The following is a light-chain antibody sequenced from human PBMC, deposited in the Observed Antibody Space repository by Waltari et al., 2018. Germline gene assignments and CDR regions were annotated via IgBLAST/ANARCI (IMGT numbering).Light chain of an antibody. CDR1: QSVSSQ. CDR2: DAS. V-gene: IGKV3-11*01. CDR3: QQCNNSPPT. Sequence: EIVLTQSPATLSLSPGEGATLSCRASQSVSSQLVWYQQKRGQAPRFLIYDASNRATGIPARFSGSGSGTDFTLTISSLEPEDFAVYYCQQCNNSPPTFGQGTKVEIK. J-gene: IGKJ1*01.